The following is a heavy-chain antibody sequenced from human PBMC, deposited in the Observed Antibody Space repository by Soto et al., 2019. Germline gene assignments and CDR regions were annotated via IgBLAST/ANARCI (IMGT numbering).Heavy chain of an antibody. J-gene: IGHJ4*02. CDR1: GFTFDDYA. Sequence: GGSLRLSCAASGFTFDDYAMHWVRQAPGKGLEWVSGISWNSGSIGYADSVKGRFTISRDNAKNSLYLQMNSLRAEDTALYYCAKAEVDFWSGYRSPVDYWGQGTLVTVSS. CDR3: AKAEVDFWSGYRSPVDY. CDR2: ISWNSGSI. D-gene: IGHD3-3*01. V-gene: IGHV3-9*01.